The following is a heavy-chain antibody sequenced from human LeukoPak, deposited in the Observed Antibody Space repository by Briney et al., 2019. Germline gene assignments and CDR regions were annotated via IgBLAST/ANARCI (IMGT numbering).Heavy chain of an antibody. CDR1: GGPISSSSYY. CDR3: ARGLIRGAMGLDY. Sequence: SETQSLTCTVSGGPISSSSYYWGWIRQPPGKGLEWIGSIYYSGSTYYNPSLKSRVTISVDTSKNQFSLKLSSVTAADTAVYYCARGLIRGAMGLDYWGQGTLVTVSS. J-gene: IGHJ4*02. V-gene: IGHV4-39*01. D-gene: IGHD3-10*01. CDR2: IYYSGST.